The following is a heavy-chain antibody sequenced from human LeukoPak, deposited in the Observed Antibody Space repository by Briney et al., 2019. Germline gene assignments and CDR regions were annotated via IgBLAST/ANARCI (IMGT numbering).Heavy chain of an antibody. Sequence: GGSLRLSSAASGFTFSNYGMHWVRQAPGKGLEWVAVIWYDGSNKYYADSVKGRFTISRDNSKNTLYLQMNSLRAEDTAVYYCATYDYVWGSYRPPFDYWGQGTLVTVSS. V-gene: IGHV3-33*01. CDR3: ATYDYVWGSYRPPFDY. D-gene: IGHD3-16*02. CDR2: IWYDGSNK. CDR1: GFTFSNYG. J-gene: IGHJ4*02.